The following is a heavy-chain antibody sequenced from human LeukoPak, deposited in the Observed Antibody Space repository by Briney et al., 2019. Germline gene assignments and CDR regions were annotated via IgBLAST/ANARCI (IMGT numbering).Heavy chain of an antibody. V-gene: IGHV3-23*01. D-gene: IGHD3-10*01. CDR1: GFTFSGYA. CDR3: AKSLRGRETSSFDY. CDR2: ISGSAGST. J-gene: IGHJ4*02. Sequence: PGGSLRLSCAVSGFTFSGYAMSWVRQAPGKGLEWVSVISGSAGSTYHADSVKGRFTISRDNSKKTLYLQMNSLRAEDTAVYYCAKSLRGRETSSFDYWGQGTLVTVSS.